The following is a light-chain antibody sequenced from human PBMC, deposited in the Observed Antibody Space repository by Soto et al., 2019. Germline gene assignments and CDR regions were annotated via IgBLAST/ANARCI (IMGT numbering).Light chain of an antibody. Sequence: TVLTQPPGTLPLSPGDRATLSCRAFQSIRSSLAWYQHRPGQAPRLLIYEASTRATGIPARFSGSGSGTDFTLNIFSLQTEDSAVYYCQQRGEWPPGATFGQGTRLEIK. V-gene: IGKV3-11*01. J-gene: IGKJ5*01. CDR1: QSIRSS. CDR3: QQRGEWPPGAT. CDR2: EAS.